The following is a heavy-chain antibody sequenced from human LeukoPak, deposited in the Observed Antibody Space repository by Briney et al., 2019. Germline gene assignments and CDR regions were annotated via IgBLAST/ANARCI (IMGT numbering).Heavy chain of an antibody. Sequence: GRSLRLSCAASGFTFSSYAMHWVRQAPGKGLEWVAVISYDGSNKYYADSVKGRFTISRDNSKNTLYLQMNSLRAEDTAVYYCARSDLLPYYYYYGMDVWDQGTTVTVSS. D-gene: IGHD3-22*01. V-gene: IGHV3-30-3*01. CDR3: ARSDLLPYYYYYGMDV. CDR2: ISYDGSNK. CDR1: GFTFSSYA. J-gene: IGHJ6*02.